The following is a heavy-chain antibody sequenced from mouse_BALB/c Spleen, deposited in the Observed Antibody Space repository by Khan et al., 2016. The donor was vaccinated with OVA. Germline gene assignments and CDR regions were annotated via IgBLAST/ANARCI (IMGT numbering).Heavy chain of an antibody. Sequence: EVELVESGGGLVQPGRSRKLSCAASGFTFSGFGMHWVRQAPEKGLEWVAYLSSGSSTIYYADTVQGRFTISRDNPKNTLFLQMTSLRSEDTAMYFCARTGYYYFDYWGQGTTLTVSS. CDR1: GFTFSGFG. V-gene: IGHV5-17*02. CDR3: ARTGYYYFDY. D-gene: IGHD1-1*01. J-gene: IGHJ2*01. CDR2: LSSGSSTI.